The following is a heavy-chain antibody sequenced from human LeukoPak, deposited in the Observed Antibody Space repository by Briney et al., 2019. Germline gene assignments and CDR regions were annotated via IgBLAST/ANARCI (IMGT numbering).Heavy chain of an antibody. CDR2: IYTSGST. CDR1: GGSISSYY. J-gene: IGHJ4*02. CDR3: ATLYYYDSSGNYYFDY. D-gene: IGHD3-22*01. V-gene: IGHV4-4*07. Sequence: SETLSLTCTVSGGSISSYYWSWIRQPAGKGLEWIGRIYTSGSTNYNPSLKSRVTMSVDTSKNQFSLELSSVTAADTAVYYCATLYYYDSSGNYYFDYWGQGTLVTVSS.